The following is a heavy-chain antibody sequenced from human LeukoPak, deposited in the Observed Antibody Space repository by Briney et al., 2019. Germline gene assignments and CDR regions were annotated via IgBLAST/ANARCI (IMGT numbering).Heavy chain of an antibody. CDR1: GGSISSGGYY. D-gene: IGHD3-3*01. V-gene: IGHV4-30-2*01. CDR2: IYHSGST. Sequence: SETLSLTCTVSGGSISSGGYYWSWIRQPPGKGLEWIGYIYHSGSTYYNPSLKSRVTISVDRSKNQFPLKLSSVTAADTAVYYCARRFRSGYPAANYYYYMDVWGKGTTVSVSS. CDR3: ARRFRSGYPAANYYYYMDV. J-gene: IGHJ6*03.